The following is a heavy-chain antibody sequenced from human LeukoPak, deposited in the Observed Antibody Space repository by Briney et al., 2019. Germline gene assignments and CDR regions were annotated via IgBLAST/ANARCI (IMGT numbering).Heavy chain of an antibody. CDR2: ISSSSSYI. Sequence: GGSLRLSCAASGFTFSSYSMNWVRQAPGKGLEWVSSISSSSSYIYYADSVKGRFTISRDNAKNSLYLQMNSLRAEDTAVYYCAGWDYGDYVDAFDIWGQGTMVTVSS. D-gene: IGHD4-17*01. CDR3: AGWDYGDYVDAFDI. V-gene: IGHV3-21*01. J-gene: IGHJ3*02. CDR1: GFTFSSYS.